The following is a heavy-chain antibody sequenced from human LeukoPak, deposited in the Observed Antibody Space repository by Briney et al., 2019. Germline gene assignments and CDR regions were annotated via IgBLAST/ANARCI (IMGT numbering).Heavy chain of an antibody. CDR2: ISSSSSYI. V-gene: IGHV3-21*01. Sequence: GGSLRLSCAASGFTFSSYSMNWVRQAPGKGLEWVSSISSSSSYIYYAGSVKGRFTISRDNAKNSLYLQMNSLRAEDTAVYYCARGGVDIVVVVAATTSGAFDIWGQGTMVTVSS. CDR3: ARGGVDIVVVVAATTSGAFDI. CDR1: GFTFSSYS. J-gene: IGHJ3*02. D-gene: IGHD2-15*01.